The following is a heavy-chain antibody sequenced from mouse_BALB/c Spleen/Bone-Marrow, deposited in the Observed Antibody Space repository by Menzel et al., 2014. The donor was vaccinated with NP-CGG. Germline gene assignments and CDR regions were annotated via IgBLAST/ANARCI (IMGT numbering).Heavy chain of an antibody. CDR2: ISSGGSYT. D-gene: IGHD4-1*01. CDR3: ASKTGTGYWYFDV. CDR1: GFTFSSYA. Sequence: EVNVVESGGGLVKPGGSLKLSCAASGFTFSSYAMSWVRQSPEKRLEWVAEISSGGSYTYYPDTVTGRFTISRDNAKNTLYLEMSRLRSEDTAMYYCASKTGTGYWYFDVWGAGTTVTVSS. V-gene: IGHV5-9-4*01. J-gene: IGHJ1*01.